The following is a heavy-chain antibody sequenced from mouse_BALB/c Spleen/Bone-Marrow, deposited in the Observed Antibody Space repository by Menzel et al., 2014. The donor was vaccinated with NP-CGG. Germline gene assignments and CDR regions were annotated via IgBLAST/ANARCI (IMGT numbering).Heavy chain of an antibody. V-gene: IGHV1-84*02. D-gene: IGHD1-1*01. CDR2: IYPGGGNT. J-gene: IGHJ1*01. CDR3: ARPPYYYGSSYYWYFDV. CDR1: GYTFTDYY. Sequence: QVQLQQSGPELVKTGASVKISCKASGYTFTDYYINWVKQKPGQGLEWIGWIYPGGGNTKYNEKFKGKATLTVDTSSSTAYMQLSSLTSEDTAVYFCARPPYYYGSSYYWYFDVWGAGTTVTVSS.